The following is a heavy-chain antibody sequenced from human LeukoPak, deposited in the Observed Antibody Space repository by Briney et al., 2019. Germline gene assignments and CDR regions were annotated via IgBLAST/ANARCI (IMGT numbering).Heavy chain of an antibody. Sequence: GGSLRLSCAASGFTFSSYSMNWVRQAPGKGLEWVSSISSSSSYIYYADSVKGRFTISRDNAKNSLYLQMNSLRAEDTAVYYCARGGVAATQTANEYWGQGTLVTVSS. J-gene: IGHJ4*02. CDR3: ARGGVAATQTANEY. D-gene: IGHD2-15*01. CDR1: GFTFSSYS. CDR2: ISSSSSYI. V-gene: IGHV3-21*01.